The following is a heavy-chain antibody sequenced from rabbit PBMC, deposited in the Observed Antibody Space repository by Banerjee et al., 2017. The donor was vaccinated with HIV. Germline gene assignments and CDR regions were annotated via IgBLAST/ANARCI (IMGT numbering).Heavy chain of an antibody. CDR2: IYASNSDST. CDR3: ARDGADSSYYAGFNL. Sequence: QSLEESGGDLVKPGASLTLTCTASGFSFSSSYYMCWVRQAPGKGLEWIACIYASNSDSTYYASWAKGRFTISKTSSTTVTLQMTSLTVADTATYFCARDGADSSYYAGFNLWGQGTLVTVS. D-gene: IGHD8-1*01. J-gene: IGHJ4*01. CDR1: GFSFSSSYY. V-gene: IGHV1S40*01.